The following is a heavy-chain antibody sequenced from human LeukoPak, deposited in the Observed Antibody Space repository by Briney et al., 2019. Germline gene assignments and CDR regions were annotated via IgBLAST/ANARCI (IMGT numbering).Heavy chain of an antibody. CDR1: GFTFSAYA. CDR3: ARERTGSYYSTFEH. D-gene: IGHD1-26*01. CDR2: ISYDETNY. Sequence: GGSLRLSCTASGFTFSAYAMHWVRQAPGKGLEWVAVISYDETNYYYAESVKGRFSISRDDFKNTLVLQMNSLTTEDTGVYYCARERTGSYYSTFEHWGPGTLVSVSS. V-gene: IGHV3-30*04. J-gene: IGHJ1*01.